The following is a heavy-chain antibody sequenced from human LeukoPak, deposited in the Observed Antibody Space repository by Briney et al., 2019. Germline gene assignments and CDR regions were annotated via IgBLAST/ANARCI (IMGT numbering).Heavy chain of an antibody. CDR3: AREGYYGSGSPPSLYFDY. D-gene: IGHD3-10*01. J-gene: IGHJ4*02. Sequence: GGSLRLSCAASGVTFRNYVIHWVRQAPGKGLEWVAVTSSDLNVKLYADSVKGRFTISRDNSRSTLYLQMNSLRPEDTAIYYCAREGYYGSGSPPSLYFDYWGQGTLVTVSS. CDR2: TSSDLNVK. V-gene: IGHV3-30-3*01. CDR1: GVTFRNYV.